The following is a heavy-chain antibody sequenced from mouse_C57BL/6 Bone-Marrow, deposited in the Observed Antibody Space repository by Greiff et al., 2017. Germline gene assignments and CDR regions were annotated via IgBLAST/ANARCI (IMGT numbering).Heavy chain of an antibody. J-gene: IGHJ1*03. D-gene: IGHD2-10*01. CDR3: ARSYHDV. CDR1: GYAFSSSW. Sequence: VMLVESGPELVKPGASVKISCKASGYAFSSSWMNWVKQRPGTGLEWIGRIYPGDGDTNYNGKFKGKATLTADNSSRTAYMKHSSLTTEDSAVYFCARSYHDVWGTGTTVTVSS. V-gene: IGHV1-82*01. CDR2: IYPGDGDT.